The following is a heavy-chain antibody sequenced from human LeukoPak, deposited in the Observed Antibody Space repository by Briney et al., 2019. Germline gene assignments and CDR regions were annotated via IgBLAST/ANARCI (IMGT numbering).Heavy chain of an antibody. D-gene: IGHD5-18*01. CDR2: IKQDGSEK. J-gene: IGHJ4*02. Sequence: GGSLRLSCAASGFTFSSYAMSWVRQAPGKGLEWVANIKQDGSEKYYVDSVKGRFTISRDNAKNSLYLQMNSLRAEDTAVYYCASEGSYGDSFDYWGQGTLVTVSS. CDR1: GFTFSSYA. V-gene: IGHV3-7*01. CDR3: ASEGSYGDSFDY.